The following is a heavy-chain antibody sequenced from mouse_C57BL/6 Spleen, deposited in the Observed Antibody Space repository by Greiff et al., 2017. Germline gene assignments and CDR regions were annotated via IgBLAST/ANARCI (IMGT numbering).Heavy chain of an antibody. J-gene: IGHJ1*03. CDR1: GYTFTEYT. D-gene: IGHD2-4*01. CDR3: ARHEAPYDYHWYFDV. V-gene: IGHV1-62-2*01. CDR2: FYPGSGSI. Sequence: LVESGAELVKPGASVKLSCKASGYTFTEYTIHWVKQRSGQGLEWIGWFYPGSGSIKYNEKFKDKATLTADKSSSTVYMELSRLTSEDSAVYFCARHEAPYDYHWYFDVWGTGTTVTVSS.